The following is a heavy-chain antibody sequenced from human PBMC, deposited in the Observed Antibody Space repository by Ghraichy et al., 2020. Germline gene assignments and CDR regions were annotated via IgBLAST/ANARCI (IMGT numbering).Heavy chain of an antibody. CDR3: ARRRYSLGLIQEDH. D-gene: IGHD5-18*01. Sequence: SETLSLTCVVYGGSFSGYYWSWIRQSPGKGLEWIGIITHNGRTDYNPSLKSRVTVSGDTSMNQTHQFSLNLSSVTAADTAVYYCARRRYSLGLIQEDHWGQGTLVTVSS. CDR2: ITHNGRT. J-gene: IGHJ4*02. CDR1: GGSFSGYY. V-gene: IGHV4-34*01.